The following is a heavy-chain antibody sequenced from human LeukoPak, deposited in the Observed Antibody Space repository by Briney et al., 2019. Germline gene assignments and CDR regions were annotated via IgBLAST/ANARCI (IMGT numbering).Heavy chain of an antibody. CDR3: AKGRRDGYNYPFFDS. V-gene: IGHV3-23*01. Sequence: GGSLRLSSAASGFTFRNSAMSWVRQAPGKGGEWVSNIIGNSVSTYYADFVKGRFTISRDNSNNPLFLQMNSLSADDTAIYFCAKGRRDGYNYPFFDSWGQGAWVIVSS. CDR2: IIGNSVST. J-gene: IGHJ4*02. D-gene: IGHD5-24*01. CDR1: GFTFRNSA.